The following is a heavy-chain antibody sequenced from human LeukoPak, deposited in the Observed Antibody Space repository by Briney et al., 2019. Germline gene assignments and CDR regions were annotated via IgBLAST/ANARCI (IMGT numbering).Heavy chain of an antibody. CDR3: ARKNDFDI. D-gene: IGHD2/OR15-2a*01. V-gene: IGHV4-59*01. J-gene: IGHJ3*02. CDR2: IYYSGST. Sequence: SETLSLTCTVSGGSISSYYWSWIRQTPGKGLEWIGDIYYSGSTNYNPSLKSRVTISVDMSKGQFSLRLTSVTAADTAVYYCARKNDFDIWGQGTLVTVSS. CDR1: GGSISSYY.